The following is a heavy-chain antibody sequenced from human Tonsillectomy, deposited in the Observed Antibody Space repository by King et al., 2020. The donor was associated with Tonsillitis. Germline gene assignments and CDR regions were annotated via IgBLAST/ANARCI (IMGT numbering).Heavy chain of an antibody. V-gene: IGHV4-61*02. Sequence: VQLQESGPGLXKPSQTLSLTCTVSGGSISSGNYYWSWIRQPAGKGLEWIGRIYTSVSTNYNPSLKSRVTMSVDTSKNQFSLKLSSVTAADTAVYSCARYLFFGVASFDPWGQGTLVTVSS. CDR2: IYTSVST. CDR1: GGSISSGNYY. J-gene: IGHJ5*02. CDR3: ARYLFFGVASFDP. D-gene: IGHD3-3*01.